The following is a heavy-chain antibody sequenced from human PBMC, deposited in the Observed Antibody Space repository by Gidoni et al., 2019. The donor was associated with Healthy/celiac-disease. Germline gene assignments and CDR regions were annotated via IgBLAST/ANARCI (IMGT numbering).Heavy chain of an antibody. J-gene: IGHJ3*02. CDR1: GFTVSSNY. CDR3: ARDTRLNYVWGSYRQDAFDI. D-gene: IGHD3-16*02. CDR2: IYSGGST. Sequence: EVQLVESGGGLIQPGGSLRLSCAASGFTVSSNYMSWVRQAPGKGLEWVSVIYSGGSTYYADSVKGRFTISRDNSKNTLYLQMNSLRAEDTAVYYCARDTRLNYVWGSYRQDAFDIWGQGTMVTISS. V-gene: IGHV3-53*01.